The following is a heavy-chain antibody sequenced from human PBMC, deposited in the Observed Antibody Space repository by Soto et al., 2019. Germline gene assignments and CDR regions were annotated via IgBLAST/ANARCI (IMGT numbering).Heavy chain of an antibody. D-gene: IGHD1-7*01. CDR1: GFTFTSSA. CDR2: IVVGSGNT. Sequence: SVKVSCKDSGFTFTSSAVQWVRQARGQRLEWIGWIVVGSGNTNYAQKFQERVTITRDMSTSTAYMELSSLRSEDTAVYYCAAGPRTGTRRFDYWGQGTLVTVSS. J-gene: IGHJ4*02. CDR3: AAGPRTGTRRFDY. V-gene: IGHV1-58*01.